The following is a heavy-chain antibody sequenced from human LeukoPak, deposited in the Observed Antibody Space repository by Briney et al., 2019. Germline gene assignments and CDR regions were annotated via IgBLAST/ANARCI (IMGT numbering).Heavy chain of an antibody. J-gene: IGHJ4*02. CDR3: AREYSGYVIGYFDS. CDR1: GFTFSDYG. V-gene: IGHV3-30*02. CDR2: IRYGGSNK. D-gene: IGHD5-12*01. Sequence: QPGGSLRLSCEASGFTFSDYGMRWVRQAPGKGLEWVTFIRYGGSNKHYAESVKGRFTISRDNSKNTIYLQMNSLRPEDTAVYYCAREYSGYVIGYFDSWGQGTLVTVSS.